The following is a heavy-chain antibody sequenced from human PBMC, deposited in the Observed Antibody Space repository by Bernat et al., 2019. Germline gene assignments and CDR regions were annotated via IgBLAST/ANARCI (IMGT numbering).Heavy chain of an antibody. CDR3: ARGVTAGPNFDS. J-gene: IGHJ4*02. CDR1: GGSFSGYY. Sequence: QVQLQQWGAGLLKPSGTLSLNCAVYGGSFSGYYWTWIRQPPGKGLGWIGEVNHDGNTNYNPSLKSRVTISGDTSKNQFSLKVRSVTAADTAVYFCARGVTAGPNFDSWGRGTLVTVSS. CDR2: VNHDGNT. V-gene: IGHV4-34*02. D-gene: IGHD6-13*01.